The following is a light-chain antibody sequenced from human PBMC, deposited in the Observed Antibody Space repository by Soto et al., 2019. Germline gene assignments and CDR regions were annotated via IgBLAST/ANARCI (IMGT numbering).Light chain of an antibody. CDR1: QDISNY. J-gene: IGKJ4*01. V-gene: IGKV1-39*01. Sequence: DIQMTKSPSSLSASVGGRVTITSQASQDISNYLNWYQQTLGKAPKLLSYAASSLQSGVPSRFSGSGSGTDFTLTISNLQPEDFETYFCQQSYSTPLTFGGGTKVDI. CDR3: QQSYSTPLT. CDR2: AAS.